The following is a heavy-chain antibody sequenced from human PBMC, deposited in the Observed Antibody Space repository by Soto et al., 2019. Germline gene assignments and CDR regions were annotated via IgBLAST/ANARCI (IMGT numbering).Heavy chain of an antibody. D-gene: IGHD1-20*01. CDR2: ISPGADVS. V-gene: IGHV3-23*01. CDR3: VRRAITATTKWGAFDV. CDR1: GFTFSSFV. J-gene: IGHJ3*01. Sequence: VQLLESGGGLVQPGGSLRLSCAASGFTFSSFVMNWVRQAPGKGLEWVSTISPGADVSHYTDSVKGRFTISRDNSRRTLHLQMDSLRVEDAAFYFCVRRAITATTKWGAFDVWGQGTAVTVSS.